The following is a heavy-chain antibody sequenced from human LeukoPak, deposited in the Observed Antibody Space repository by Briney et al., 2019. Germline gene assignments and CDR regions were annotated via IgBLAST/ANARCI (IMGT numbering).Heavy chain of an antibody. D-gene: IGHD2/OR15-2a*01. Sequence: GGSLRLSCAASGFTFSSHWMHWVRQAPGKGLVWVSRINSDGSSTSYADSVKGRFTISRDNAKNTLYLQMSSLRAEDTAVYYCARDFSWAILRFDPWGQGTLVTVSS. CDR3: ARDFSWAILRFDP. J-gene: IGHJ5*02. CDR1: GFTFSSHW. CDR2: INSDGSST. V-gene: IGHV3-74*01.